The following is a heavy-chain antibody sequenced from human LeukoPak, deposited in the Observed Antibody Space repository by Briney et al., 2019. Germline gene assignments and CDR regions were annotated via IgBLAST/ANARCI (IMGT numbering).Heavy chain of an antibody. CDR1: EFTFSSYA. V-gene: IGHV3-30*04. J-gene: IGHJ3*02. Sequence: QSGGSLRLSCAASEFTFSSYAMHWVRQAPGKGLEWVAIISSDGRNKYDADSVKGRFTISRDNSKNTLFLQMNSLRAEDTAVYYCAREVEPAARWNAFDIWGQGTMVTVSS. CDR2: ISSDGRNK. D-gene: IGHD2-2*01. CDR3: AREVEPAARWNAFDI.